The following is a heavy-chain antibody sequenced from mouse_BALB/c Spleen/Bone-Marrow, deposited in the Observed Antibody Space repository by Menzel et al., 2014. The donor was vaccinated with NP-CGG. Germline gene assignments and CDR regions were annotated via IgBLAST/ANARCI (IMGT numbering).Heavy chain of an antibody. D-gene: IGHD4-1*01. Sequence: EVKVIESGGGLVKPGGSLKLSCAASGFDFSRYWMSWVRQAPGKGLEWIGEINPDSSTINYTPSLKDKFIISRDNAKNTLYLQMSKVRSEDTALYYCAPNWDRGFAYWGQGTLVTVSA. CDR2: INPDSSTI. CDR3: APNWDRGFAY. J-gene: IGHJ3*01. CDR1: GFDFSRYW. V-gene: IGHV4-1*02.